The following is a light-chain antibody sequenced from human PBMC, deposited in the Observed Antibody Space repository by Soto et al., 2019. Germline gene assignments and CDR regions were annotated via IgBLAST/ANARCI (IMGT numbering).Light chain of an antibody. Sequence: QSVLTQPPSASGSPGQSVTISCTGTNSDVGGYSYVSWYQQHPGKGPKLIIYEVTKRPSGVPARFSGSKSGNTASLTVSGLKTEDEADYYCSSYAGVKTFVVFGGGTKLTVL. CDR1: NSDVGGYSY. CDR3: SSYAGVKTFVV. J-gene: IGLJ2*01. V-gene: IGLV2-8*01. CDR2: EVT.